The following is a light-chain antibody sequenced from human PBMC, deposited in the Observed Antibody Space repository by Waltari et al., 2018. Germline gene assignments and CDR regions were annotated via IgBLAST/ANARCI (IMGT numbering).Light chain of an antibody. CDR1: RSLLRNIEYNY. J-gene: IGKJ5*01. Sequence: DIVMTQSPLSLSVTPGEPASISCRSSRSLLRNIEYNYLDWYLQKPGHSPQLLIYMGSNRASGVPDRFSGSGSGTDFTLKISRVEAEDVGIYYCMQALQFITFGQGTRLEIK. CDR2: MGS. CDR3: MQALQFIT. V-gene: IGKV2-28*01.